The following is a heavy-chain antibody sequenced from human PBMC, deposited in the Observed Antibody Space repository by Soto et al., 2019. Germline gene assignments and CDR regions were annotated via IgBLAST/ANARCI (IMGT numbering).Heavy chain of an antibody. J-gene: IGHJ4*02. CDR1: GWSFRGYY. D-gene: IGHD3-22*01. V-gene: IGHV4-34*01. Sequence: ASEALALSSAVYGWSFRGYYWSWIRQPPGKGLEWIGEINHSGSTNYNPSLKSRVTISVDTSKNQFSLKLSSVTAADTAVYYCARGELSYYDSSGYLDYWGQGTLVPVSS. CDR3: ARGELSYYDSSGYLDY. CDR2: INHSGST.